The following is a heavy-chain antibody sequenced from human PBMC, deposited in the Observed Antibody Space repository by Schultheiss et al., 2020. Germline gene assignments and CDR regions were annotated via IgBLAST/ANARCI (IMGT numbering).Heavy chain of an antibody. D-gene: IGHD6-13*01. CDR1: GFIFRSYV. V-gene: IGHV3-33*01. CDR3: ARDGCIAAAGTDGDDAFDI. J-gene: IGHJ3*02. Sequence: GGSLRLSCVASGFIFRSYVMCWARQPPGEGLEWAAVMWYDGSNKYYADSVKGRFTISRDNSKNSLYLQMNSLRAEDTAVYYCARDGCIAAAGTDGDDAFDIWGQGTMVTVSS. CDR2: MWYDGSNK.